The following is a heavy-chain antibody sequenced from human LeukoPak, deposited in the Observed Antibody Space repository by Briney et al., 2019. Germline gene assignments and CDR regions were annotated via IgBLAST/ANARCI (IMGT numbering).Heavy chain of an antibody. D-gene: IGHD1-14*01. CDR1: GFTFSNYN. CDR3: ARDETNGFDS. J-gene: IGHJ5*01. CDR2: INSRSTYI. Sequence: GGSLRLSCGAAGFTFSNYNMNWVRQAPGEGLEWVSSINSRSTYIFYADSVMGRFTISRDNAKNSLFLQMNSLRAEDTAVYYCARDETNGFDSWGQGTLVTVSS. V-gene: IGHV3-21*01.